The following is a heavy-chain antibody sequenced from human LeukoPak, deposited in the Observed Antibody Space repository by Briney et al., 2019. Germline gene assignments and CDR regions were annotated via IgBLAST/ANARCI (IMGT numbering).Heavy chain of an antibody. CDR3: ARDMRSGWKFDY. Sequence: GGSLRLSCTASGFTFSNYWMSWVRQSPGKGLEWVANIKQDESEKYYVDSMKGRFTISRDNAKNSMYLQMNSLRAEDTAVYYCARDMRSGWKFDYWGQGTLVTVSS. J-gene: IGHJ4*02. CDR2: IKQDESEK. D-gene: IGHD6-25*01. CDR1: GFTFSNYW. V-gene: IGHV3-7*01.